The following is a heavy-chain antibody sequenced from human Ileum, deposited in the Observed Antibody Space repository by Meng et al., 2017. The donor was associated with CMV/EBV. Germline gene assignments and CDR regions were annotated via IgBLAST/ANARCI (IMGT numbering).Heavy chain of an antibody. J-gene: IGHJ5*02. V-gene: IGHV4-34*01. CDR2: IDHSGST. CDR1: GGPFSGYY. CDR3: ARGRWRGYISGYMYNWFDP. D-gene: IGHD5-18*01. Sequence: QGQLPQWGAGLLKPSGTLSLPCAVYGGPFSGYYWTWIRQSPGRGLEWIGEIDHSGSTNCIPSLKSRVTMSVDTPNNQFSLKLSSVTAADTAVYYCARGRWRGYISGYMYNWFDPWGQGTLVTVSS.